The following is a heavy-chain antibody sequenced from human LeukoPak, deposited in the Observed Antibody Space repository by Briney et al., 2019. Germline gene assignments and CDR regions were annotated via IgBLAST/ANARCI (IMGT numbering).Heavy chain of an antibody. J-gene: IGHJ4*02. V-gene: IGHV3-30*04. CDR2: ISYDGSNK. Sequence: GGSLRLSCAASGFTFSSYAMHWVRQAPGKGLEWVAVISYDGSNKYYADSVKGRFTISRDNSKNTLYLQMNSLRAEDTAVYYCARSADSSWPYYFDYWGQGTLVTVSS. CDR3: ARSADSSWPYYFDY. D-gene: IGHD6-13*01. CDR1: GFTFSSYA.